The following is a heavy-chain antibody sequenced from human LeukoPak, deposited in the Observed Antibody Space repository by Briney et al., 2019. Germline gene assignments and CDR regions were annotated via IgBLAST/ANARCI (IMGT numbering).Heavy chain of an antibody. Sequence: HPGGSLRLSCAASGFTFGDYAMHWVRQAPGKGLEWVSGISWNSGSIGYADSVKGRFTISRDNAKNSLYLQMNSLRAEDTALYYCAKVKDSYGSGFDYWGQGTLVTVSS. V-gene: IGHV3-9*01. CDR3: AKVKDSYGSGFDY. CDR2: ISWNSGSI. D-gene: IGHD3-10*01. CDR1: GFTFGDYA. J-gene: IGHJ4*02.